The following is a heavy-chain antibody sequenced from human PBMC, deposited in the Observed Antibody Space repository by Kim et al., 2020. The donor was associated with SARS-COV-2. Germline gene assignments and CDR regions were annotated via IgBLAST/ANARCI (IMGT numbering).Heavy chain of an antibody. CDR3: TTGSVVRLYYYYYGMDV. D-gene: IGHD2-15*01. CDR2: IKSKTDGGTT. V-gene: IGHV3-15*01. CDR1: GFTFSNAW. J-gene: IGHJ6*02. Sequence: GGSLRLSCAASGFTFSNAWMSWVRQAPGKGLEWVGRIKSKTDGGTTDYAAPVKGRFTISRDDSKNTLYLQMNSLKTEDTAVYYCTTGSVVRLYYYYYGMDVWGQGTTVTVSS.